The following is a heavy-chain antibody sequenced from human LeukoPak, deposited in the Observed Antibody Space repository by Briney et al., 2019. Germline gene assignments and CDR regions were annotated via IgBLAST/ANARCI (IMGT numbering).Heavy chain of an antibody. Sequence: SVKVSCKASGGTFSSYAISWVRQAPGQGLEWMGGIIPIFGTANYAQKFQGRVTITADESTSTAYMELSSLRSEDTAGYYCARDGLSGYDYFDYWGQGTLVTVSS. J-gene: IGHJ4*02. V-gene: IGHV1-69*13. CDR3: ARDGLSGYDYFDY. CDR2: IIPIFGTA. D-gene: IGHD5-12*01. CDR1: GGTFSSYA.